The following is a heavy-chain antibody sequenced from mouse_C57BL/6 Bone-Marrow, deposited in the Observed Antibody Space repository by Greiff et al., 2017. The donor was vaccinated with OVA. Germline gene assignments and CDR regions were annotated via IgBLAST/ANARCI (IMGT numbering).Heavy chain of an antibody. V-gene: IGHV1-18*01. CDR1: GYTFTDYN. CDR3: AREAMVTTRDWYFDV. Sequence: EVKLVESGPELVKPGASVKIPCKASGYTFTDYNMDWVKQSHGKSLEWIGDINPNNGGTIYNQKFKGKATLTVDKSSSTAYMELRSLTSEDTAVYYCAREAMVTTRDWYFDVWGTGTTVTVSS. CDR2: INPNNGGT. D-gene: IGHD2-2*01. J-gene: IGHJ1*03.